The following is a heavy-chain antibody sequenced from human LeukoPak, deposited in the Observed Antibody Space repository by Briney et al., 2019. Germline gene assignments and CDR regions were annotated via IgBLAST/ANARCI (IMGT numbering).Heavy chain of an antibody. CDR3: ARVVPRQYYFDY. D-gene: IGHD5-24*01. CDR1: GFTVSSNY. J-gene: IGHJ4*02. V-gene: IGHV3-53*01. CDR2: VSSGGST. Sequence: AGGSLRLSCAASGFTVSSNYMNWVRQAPGKGLEWVSVVSSGGSTYYADSVKGRFTISRDNSENTLYLQMNSLRAEDTAVYYCARVVPRQYYFDYWGQGTLVTVSS.